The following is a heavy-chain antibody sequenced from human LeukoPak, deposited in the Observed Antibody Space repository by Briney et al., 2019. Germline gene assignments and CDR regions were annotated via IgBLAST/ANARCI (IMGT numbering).Heavy chain of an antibody. CDR2: ISPSGGST. CDR1: GYTFTSYY. CDR3: ARALEDPPPHFDY. Sequence: GASVKVSCKASGYTFTSYYMHWVRQAPGQGLEWMGIISPSGGSTSYAQKFQGRVTMTRDMSTSTVYMELSSLRSEDTAVYYCARALEDPPPHFDYWGQGTLVTVSS. J-gene: IGHJ4*02. D-gene: IGHD1-1*01. V-gene: IGHV1-46*01.